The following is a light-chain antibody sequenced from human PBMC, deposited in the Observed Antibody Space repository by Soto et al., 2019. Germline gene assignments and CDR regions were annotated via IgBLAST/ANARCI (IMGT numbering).Light chain of an antibody. CDR3: NSYTTNNAFV. CDR2: DVT. CDR1: SGDIDTYDF. V-gene: IGLV2-14*03. J-gene: IGLJ1*01. Sequence: QSVLTQPAAVSGSPGQSITISCTGTSGDIDTYDFVSWYQVHPGKAPKLMNYDVTYRPSGVSDRFTGSRSDNAASLTFSGLQPEDEAVYYCNSYTTNNAFVFGTGTKVTVL.